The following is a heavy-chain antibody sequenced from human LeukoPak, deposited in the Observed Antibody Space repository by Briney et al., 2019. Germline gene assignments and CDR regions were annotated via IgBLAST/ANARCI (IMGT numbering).Heavy chain of an antibody. J-gene: IGHJ4*02. CDR1: AGSISSYY. CDR3: ARDRGGYDYFSDF. Sequence: SETLSLTCNVSAGSISSYYWSWTRQPAGKGLEWIGRIYSSGSTNYNPSLKSRVAMSVDTSKNQISLKLSSVTAADTAVYYCARDRGGYDYFSDFWGQGTLVTVSS. D-gene: IGHD5-12*01. V-gene: IGHV4-4*07. CDR2: IYSSGST.